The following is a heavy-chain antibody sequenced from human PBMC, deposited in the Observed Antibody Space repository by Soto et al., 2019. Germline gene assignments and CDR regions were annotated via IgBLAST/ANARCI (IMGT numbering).Heavy chain of an antibody. CDR1: GDSISRYF. D-gene: IGHD3-3*02. CDR3: AVRHFWGGPWTGTSVDY. Sequence: SETLSLTCTVSGDSISRYFWSWIRQPPGKGLEWIGYIYYIGSTNYNPSLTSRVTISVDKSKNHFSLKLTSVTAADTAVYSCAVRHFWGGPWTGTSVDYRGQGTPVTVS. V-gene: IGHV4-59*12. CDR2: IYYIGST. J-gene: IGHJ4*02.